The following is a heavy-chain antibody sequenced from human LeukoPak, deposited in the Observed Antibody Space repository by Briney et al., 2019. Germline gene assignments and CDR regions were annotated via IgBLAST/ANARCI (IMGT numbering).Heavy chain of an antibody. CDR2: IYTSGTT. D-gene: IGHD2-2*01. J-gene: IGHJ6*03. Sequence: PSLTLSLTCTVSGGSVNRGNYYWTLIRQPAGSGLEWIGRIYTSGTTNYNPSLKSRVTISVDTSKTEFSLRLSSVTAADTAVYYCARVYQPQYYYYYMDVWGKGTTVTVSS. CDR1: GGSVNRGNYY. CDR3: ARVYQPQYYYYYMDV. V-gene: IGHV4-61*02.